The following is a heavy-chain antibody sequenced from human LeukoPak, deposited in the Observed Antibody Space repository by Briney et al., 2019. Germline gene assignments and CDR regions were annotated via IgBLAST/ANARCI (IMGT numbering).Heavy chain of an antibody. CDR2: ITPIFGTA. V-gene: IGHV1-69*06. CDR3: ARDHPPKGELLGY. J-gene: IGHJ4*02. CDR1: GGTFSSYA. D-gene: IGHD1-26*01. Sequence: SVKVSCKAYGGTFSSYAISWARQAPGQGLEWMGGITPIFGTANYAQKFQGRVTITADKSTSTADMELRSLRSEDAAVYYCARDHPPKGELLGYWGQGTLVTVSS.